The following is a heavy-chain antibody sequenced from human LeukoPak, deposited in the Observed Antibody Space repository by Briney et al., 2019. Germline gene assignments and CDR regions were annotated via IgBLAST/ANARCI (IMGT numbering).Heavy chain of an antibody. CDR1: GGSISSYY. D-gene: IGHD1-26*01. Sequence: SETLSLTCTVSGGSISSYYWSWIRQPPGKGLEWIGYIYYSGSTNYNPSLKSRVTISVDTSKNQFSLKLSSVTAADTAVYYCAKDHIGGDSGSYVTPGPNDYWGQGTLVTVSS. CDR3: AKDHIGGDSGSYVTPGPNDY. J-gene: IGHJ4*02. V-gene: IGHV4-59*12. CDR2: IYYSGST.